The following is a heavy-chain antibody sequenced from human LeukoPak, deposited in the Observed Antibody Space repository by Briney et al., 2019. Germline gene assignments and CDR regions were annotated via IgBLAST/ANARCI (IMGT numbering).Heavy chain of an antibody. CDR2: MNPNSGNT. J-gene: IGHJ5*02. V-gene: IGHV1-8*03. CDR1: GYTFTSYD. D-gene: IGHD5-18*01. Sequence: GASVKVSCKASGYTFTSYDINRVRQATGQGLEWMGWMNPNSGNTGYAQKFQGRVTITRNTSISTAYMELSSLRSEDTAVYYCARGAFDVDTAMVRKDYWFDPWGQGTLVTVSS. CDR3: ARGAFDVDTAMVRKDYWFDP.